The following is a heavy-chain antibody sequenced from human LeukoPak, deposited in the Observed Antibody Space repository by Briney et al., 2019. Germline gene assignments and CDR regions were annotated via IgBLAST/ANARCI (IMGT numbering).Heavy chain of an antibody. J-gene: IGHJ6*02. V-gene: IGHV1-18*01. CDR3: ARDWPAAMGGYYYYGMDV. Sequence: ASVKVSCKASGYTFTSYGISWVRQAPGQGLEWMGWISAYNGNTNYAQKLQGRVTMTTDTSTSTAYMELRSLRSDDTAVYYCARDWPAAMGGYYYYGMDVWGQGTTVTVSS. D-gene: IGHD2-2*01. CDR1: GYTFTSYG. CDR2: ISAYNGNT.